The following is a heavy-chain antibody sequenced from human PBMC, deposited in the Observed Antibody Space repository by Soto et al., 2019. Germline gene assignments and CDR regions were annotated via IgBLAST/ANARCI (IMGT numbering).Heavy chain of an antibody. CDR2: IWSDGSRQ. D-gene: IGHD3-16*01. J-gene: IGHJ6*02. CDR1: RLTFSIYD. V-gene: IGHV3-33*01. CDR3: AGEPKGGAYDMDV. Sequence: GGSLRLSCAASRLTFSIYDMHWVRQAPGKGLEWVALIWSDGSRQYYGDSVKGRFTISRDNSKSTLYLQMNSLRVEDTALYYCAGEPKGGAYDMDVWG.